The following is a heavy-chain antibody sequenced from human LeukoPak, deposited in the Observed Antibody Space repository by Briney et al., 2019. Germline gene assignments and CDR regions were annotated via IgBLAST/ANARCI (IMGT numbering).Heavy chain of an antibody. CDR3: ARAGGVTAINFDY. Sequence: GGSLRLSCAASGFTVSSNYMSWVRQAPGKGLEWVPVIYSGGSTYYADSVKGRFTISRDNSKNTLYLQMNSLRAEDTAVYYCARAGGVTAINFDYWGQGTLVTVSS. D-gene: IGHD2-21*02. CDR2: IYSGGST. V-gene: IGHV3-66*01. J-gene: IGHJ4*02. CDR1: GFTVSSNY.